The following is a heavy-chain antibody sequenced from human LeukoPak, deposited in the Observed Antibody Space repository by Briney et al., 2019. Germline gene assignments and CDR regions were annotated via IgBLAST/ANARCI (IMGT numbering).Heavy chain of an antibody. Sequence: GGSLRLSCAASGFTFSTYGMHWVRQAPGKGLEWVAVIWYDGSNKYYADSVKGRFTISRDNSKNTLYLQMNSLRAEDTAVYYCSRDGTATFMITFGGPGRYFDYWGQGTLVTVSS. J-gene: IGHJ4*02. CDR3: SRDGTATFMITFGGPGRYFDY. D-gene: IGHD3-16*01. CDR2: IWYDGSNK. V-gene: IGHV3-33*08. CDR1: GFTFSTYG.